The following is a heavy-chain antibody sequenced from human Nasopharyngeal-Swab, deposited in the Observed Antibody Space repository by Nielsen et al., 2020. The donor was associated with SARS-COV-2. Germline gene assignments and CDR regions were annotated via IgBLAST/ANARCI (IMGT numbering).Heavy chain of an antibody. D-gene: IGHD1-1*01. CDR3: ARGQRPKRHLDY. V-gene: IGHV1-8*01. CDR2: MNLDSGDT. J-gene: IGHJ4*02. CDR1: GYTFASFD. Sequence: ASVKVSCKTSGYTFASFDINWVRQATGRGLEWVGWMNLDSGDTHYAQEFQGKVTLTRDTSRSTAYMELSSLRSEDTAVYYCARGQRPKRHLDYWGQGTLVTVSS.